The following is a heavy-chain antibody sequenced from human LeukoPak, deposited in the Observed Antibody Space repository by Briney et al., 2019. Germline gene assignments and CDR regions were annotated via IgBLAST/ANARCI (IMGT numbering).Heavy chain of an antibody. CDR2: IGSGGTLI. Sequence: PGGSLRLSCAASGFTFSDYYMSWIRQAPGKGLEWVSYIGSGGTLIHYANSVKGRFTISRDNAKNSLYLQMNSLRAEDTAVYYCARDAYNYGWFDPWGQGTLVTVSS. J-gene: IGHJ5*02. CDR3: ARDAYNYGWFDP. D-gene: IGHD5-24*01. CDR1: GFTFSDYY. V-gene: IGHV3-11*01.